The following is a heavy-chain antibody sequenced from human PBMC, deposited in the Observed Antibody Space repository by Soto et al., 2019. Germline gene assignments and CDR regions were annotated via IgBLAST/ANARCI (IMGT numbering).Heavy chain of an antibody. J-gene: IGHJ4*02. Sequence: GGSLRLSCAASGFTFSSYGMHWVRQAPGKGLEWVAVISYDGSNKYYADSVKGRFTISRDNSKNTLYLQMNSLRAEDTAVYYCAKVPQPYYGSGSYSQYFDYWGQGTLVTVSS. CDR2: ISYDGSNK. CDR1: GFTFSSYG. D-gene: IGHD3-10*01. V-gene: IGHV3-30*18. CDR3: AKVPQPYYGSGSYSQYFDY.